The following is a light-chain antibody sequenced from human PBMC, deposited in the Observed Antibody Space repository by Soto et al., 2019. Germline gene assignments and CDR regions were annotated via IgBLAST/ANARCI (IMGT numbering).Light chain of an antibody. CDR1: SSDVGGYNY. V-gene: IGLV2-14*01. J-gene: IGLJ1*01. Sequence: ALTQPASVSGSPGQSITISCTGTSSDVGGYNYVSWYQQHPGKAPKLMIYDVSNRPSGVSNRFSGSKSGNTASLTISGLQAEDEADYYCSSYTSSSTLDFGTGTKLTVL. CDR2: DVS. CDR3: SSYTSSSTLD.